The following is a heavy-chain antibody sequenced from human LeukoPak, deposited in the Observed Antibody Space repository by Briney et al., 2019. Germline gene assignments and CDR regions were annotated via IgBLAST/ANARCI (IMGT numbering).Heavy chain of an antibody. CDR1: GFTFSSYS. V-gene: IGHV3-21*01. CDR2: ISSSSSYI. J-gene: IGHJ4*02. D-gene: IGHD5-18*01. CDR3: ARGQWIQLLHPDY. Sequence: GGSLRLSCAASGFTFSSYSMNWVRQAPGKGLEWVSSISSSSSYIYYADSVKGRFTISRDNAKNSLYLQMNSLRAEDTAVYYCARGQWIQLLHPDYWGQGTLVTVSS.